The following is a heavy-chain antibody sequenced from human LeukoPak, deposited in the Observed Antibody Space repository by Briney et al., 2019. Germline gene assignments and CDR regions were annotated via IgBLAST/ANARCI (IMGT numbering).Heavy chain of an antibody. CDR3: ASSVAGYSRSWSYYFDY. D-gene: IGHD6-13*01. J-gene: IGHJ4*02. CDR1: GGTFSSYA. CDR2: IIPIFGTA. V-gene: IGHV1-69*01. Sequence: ASVKVSCKASGGTFSSYAISWVRQAPGQGLEWMGGIIPIFGTANYAQKFQGRVTITADESTSTAYMELSSLRSEDTAVYYCASSVAGYSRSWSYYFDYWGQGTLLTVSS.